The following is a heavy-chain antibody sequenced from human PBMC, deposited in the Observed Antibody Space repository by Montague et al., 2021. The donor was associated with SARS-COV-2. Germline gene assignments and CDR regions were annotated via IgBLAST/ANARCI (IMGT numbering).Heavy chain of an antibody. CDR2: ISHDESNH. J-gene: IGHJ4*01. V-gene: IGHV3-30*04. CDR1: RLPFNGYA. CDR3: AREGYRGGSFYIDY. D-gene: IGHD1-26*01. Sequence: SLRLSCAASRLPFNGYAMHWVRQAPGKGLEWLTFISHDESNHRYADSVKGRFTISRDNSKNTLHLQMDSLRPEDTAVYYCAREGYRGGSFYIDYWGQGTLVTVSS.